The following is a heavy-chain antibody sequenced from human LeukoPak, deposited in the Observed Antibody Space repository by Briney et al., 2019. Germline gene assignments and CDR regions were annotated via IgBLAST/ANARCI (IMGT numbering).Heavy chain of an antibody. D-gene: IGHD3-16*01. CDR1: GFIFSGYA. CDR3: ARDVVQLGQWGYYYYMDV. CDR2: ISYNGGRK. Sequence: PGGSLRLSCVASGFIFSGYAIHWVRQTPGKGLEWVSLISYNGGRKEYADSVKGRFTISRDNAKNSLYLQMNSLRAEDTAVYYCARDVVQLGQWGYYYYMDVWGKGTTVTVSS. J-gene: IGHJ6*03. V-gene: IGHV3-30*04.